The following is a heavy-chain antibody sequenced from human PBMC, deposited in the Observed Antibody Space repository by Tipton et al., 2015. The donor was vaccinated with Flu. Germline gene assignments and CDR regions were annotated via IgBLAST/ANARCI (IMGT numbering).Heavy chain of an antibody. D-gene: IGHD2-2*01. CDR3: ARDMPQGVVVIPPAKRFDF. Sequence: QVQLVQSGAEVKKPGASVTVSCKTSGYSFNTFGISWVRQAPGQGLEWMGWISAYTDNRNYAQRFQGRVTMTTDTSTSTAFMELRSLSSDDTAVYYCARDMPQGVVVIPPAKRFDFWGQGTLVTVSS. V-gene: IGHV1-18*01. CDR2: ISAYTDNR. CDR1: GYSFNTFG. J-gene: IGHJ4*02.